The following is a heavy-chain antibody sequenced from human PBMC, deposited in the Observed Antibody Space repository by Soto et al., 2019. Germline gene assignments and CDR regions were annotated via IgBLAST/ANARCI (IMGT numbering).Heavy chain of an antibody. V-gene: IGHV5-10-1*01. CDR1: GYTFTSYW. CDR2: IDPIDSYT. J-gene: IGHJ4*02. Sequence: GESLKSSCQVSGYTFTSYWITWVRQMPGKGLEWMGRIDPIDSYTNYSPSLQGHITISSDKSISTAYLQWSSLQASDTAMYYCARWANGDSGFWGQGTLVTVSS. CDR3: ARWANGDSGF. D-gene: IGHD4-17*01.